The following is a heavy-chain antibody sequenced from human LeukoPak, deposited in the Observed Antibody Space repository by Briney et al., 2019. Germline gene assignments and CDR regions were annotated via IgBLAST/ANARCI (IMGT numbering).Heavy chain of an antibody. CDR2: TSGSGGST. J-gene: IGHJ4*02. Sequence: PGGSLRLSCAASGFTFSSYAMSWVRQAPGKGLEWVSATSGSGGSTYYADSVKGRFTISRDNSKNTLYLQMNSLRAEDTAVYYCAKGTYYYDSSGYYPPNFFDYWGQGTLVTVSS. CDR1: GFTFSSYA. V-gene: IGHV3-23*01. D-gene: IGHD3-22*01. CDR3: AKGTYYYDSSGYYPPNFFDY.